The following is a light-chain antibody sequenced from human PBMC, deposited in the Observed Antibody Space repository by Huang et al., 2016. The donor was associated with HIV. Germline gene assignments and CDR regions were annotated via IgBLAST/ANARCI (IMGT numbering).Light chain of an antibody. CDR1: QSVSSN. Sequence: EIVMTQSPATLSVSPGERATLSCRASQSVSSNLAWYQQTPGQAPRILIYGESTRATGIPARFSGSGSGTEFTLTIGSLQSEDFAVYYCQQYHDWPPLTFGGGTKVEIK. CDR2: GES. J-gene: IGKJ4*01. V-gene: IGKV3D-15*01. CDR3: QQYHDWPPLT.